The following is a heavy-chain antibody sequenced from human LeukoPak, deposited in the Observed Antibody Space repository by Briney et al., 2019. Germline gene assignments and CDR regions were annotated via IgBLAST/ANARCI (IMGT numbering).Heavy chain of an antibody. CDR1: GFTFSSYA. J-gene: IGHJ4*02. CDR3: ARDTHYYYDSSGYLLL. D-gene: IGHD3-22*01. Sequence: GGSLRLSCAASGFTFSSYAMHWVRHAPGKGLEWVAVISYDGSNKYYADSVKGRFTISRDNSKTTLYLQMNSLRAEDTAVYYCARDTHYYYDSSGYLLLWGQGTLVTVSS. CDR2: ISYDGSNK. V-gene: IGHV3-30*04.